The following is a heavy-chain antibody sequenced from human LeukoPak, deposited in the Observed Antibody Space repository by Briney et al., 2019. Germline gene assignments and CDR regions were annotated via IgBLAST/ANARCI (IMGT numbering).Heavy chain of an antibody. CDR3: ARRSSGWSFNY. CDR1: GYSFTSYW. CDR2: IYPSDSDT. J-gene: IGHJ4*02. D-gene: IGHD6-19*01. V-gene: IGHV5-51*01. Sequence: GASLKISCKGSGYSFTSYWIGWVRQMPGKDLEWVGIIYPSDSDTRYSPSFQGQVTISADKPISTAYLQWSSLKASDTAMYYCARRSSGWSFNYWGQGALVTVSS.